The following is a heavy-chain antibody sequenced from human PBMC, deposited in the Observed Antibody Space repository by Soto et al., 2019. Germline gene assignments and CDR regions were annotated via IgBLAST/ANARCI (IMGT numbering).Heavy chain of an antibody. CDR1: GYSFTTYW. Sequence: PGESLNISCKCSGYSFTTYWFGWVRQMPGKGLEWMGIIYPGDSDTRYSPSFQGQFTISADKSTSTAYLQWSSLKASDTAMYYCARRDDSPTADYFQHWGQGTLVTVSS. D-gene: IGHD2-21*01. CDR3: ARRDDSPTADYFQH. V-gene: IGHV5-51*01. J-gene: IGHJ1*01. CDR2: IYPGDSDT.